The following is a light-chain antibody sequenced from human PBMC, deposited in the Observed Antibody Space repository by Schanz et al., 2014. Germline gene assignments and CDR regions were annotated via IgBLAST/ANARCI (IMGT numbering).Light chain of an antibody. V-gene: IGLV2-23*02. CDR2: DVS. CDR1: SSDVGGYNY. Sequence: QSALTQPASVSGSPGQSITISCTGTSSDVGGYNYVSWYQQHPGKAPKLMIYDVSNRPSGVSNRFSGSKSGNTASLTISGLQAEDEADYYCCSYAGSSTFERVFGGGTKLTVL. J-gene: IGLJ3*02. CDR3: CSYAGSSTFERV.